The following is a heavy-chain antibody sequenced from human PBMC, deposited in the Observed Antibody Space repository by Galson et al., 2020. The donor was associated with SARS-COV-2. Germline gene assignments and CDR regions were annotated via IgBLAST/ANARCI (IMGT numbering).Heavy chain of an antibody. D-gene: IGHD3-9*01. CDR2: INPSGGST. V-gene: IGHV1-46*01. CDR3: AREEYYDILTGYYRGVANYFDY. Sequence: ASVKVSCKASGYTFTSYYMHWVRQAPEQGLEWMGIINPSGGSTSYAQKFQGRVTMTRDTSTSTVYMELSSLRSEDTAVYYCAREEYYDILTGYYRGVANYFDYWGQGTLVTVSS. CDR1: GYTFTSYY. J-gene: IGHJ4*02.